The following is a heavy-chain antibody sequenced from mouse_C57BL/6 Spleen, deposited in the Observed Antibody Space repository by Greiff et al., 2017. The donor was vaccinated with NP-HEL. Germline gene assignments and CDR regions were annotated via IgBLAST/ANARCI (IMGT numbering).Heavy chain of an antibody. J-gene: IGHJ3*01. CDR1: GYTFTSYW. Sequence: QVQLQQPGAELVMPGASVKLSCKASGYTFTSYWMHWVKQRPGQGLEWIGEIDPSDSYTNYNQKFKGKSTLTVDKSSSTAYMQLSSLTSEDSAVYYCARSEAPDYGNPGAWFAYWGQGTLVTVSA. CDR3: ARSEAPDYGNPGAWFAY. CDR2: IDPSDSYT. D-gene: IGHD2-1*01. V-gene: IGHV1-69*01.